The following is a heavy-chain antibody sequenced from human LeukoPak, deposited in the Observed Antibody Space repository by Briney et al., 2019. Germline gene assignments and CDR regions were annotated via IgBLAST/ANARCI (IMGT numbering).Heavy chain of an antibody. J-gene: IGHJ3*01. Sequence: GRSLRLSCAASGFTFSSHGMSWVRQAPGKGLEWVAIISHDGSEEYSADSVKGRFTISRDNSKNTLYLQMNSLRAEDTAVYYCAKARSTYCSGSACYSTGFEVWGQGTIVTVSS. V-gene: IGHV3-30*18. CDR1: GFTFSSHG. CDR2: ISHDGSEE. CDR3: AKARSTYCSGSACYSTGFEV. D-gene: IGHD2-15*01.